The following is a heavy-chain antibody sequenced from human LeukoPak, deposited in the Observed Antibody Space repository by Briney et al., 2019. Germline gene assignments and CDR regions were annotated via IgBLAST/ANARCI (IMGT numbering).Heavy chain of an antibody. CDR2: IYYSGST. CDR3: ARLLGTGSGDAFDI. J-gene: IGHJ3*02. D-gene: IGHD6-19*01. Sequence: SETLSLTCTVSGGSISSSSYYWGWIRQPPGKGLEWIGSIYYSGSTYYNPSLKSRVTISVDTSKNQFSLKLSSVTAADTAVYYCARLLGTGSGDAFDIWGQGTMVTVSS. V-gene: IGHV4-39*01. CDR1: GGSISSSSYY.